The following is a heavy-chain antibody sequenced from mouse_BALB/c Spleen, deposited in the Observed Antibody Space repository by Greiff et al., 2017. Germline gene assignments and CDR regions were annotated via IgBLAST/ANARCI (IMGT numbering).Heavy chain of an antibody. D-gene: IGHD1-1*01. Sequence: EVHLVESGGGLVQPGGSLKLSCAASGFTFSSYGMSWVRQTPDKRLELVATINSNGGSTYYPDSVKGRFTISRDNAKNTLYLQMSSLKSEDTAMYYCARDGSSWFAYWGQGTLVTVSA. CDR3: ARDGSSWFAY. CDR2: INSNGGST. V-gene: IGHV5-6-3*01. CDR1: GFTFSSYG. J-gene: IGHJ3*01.